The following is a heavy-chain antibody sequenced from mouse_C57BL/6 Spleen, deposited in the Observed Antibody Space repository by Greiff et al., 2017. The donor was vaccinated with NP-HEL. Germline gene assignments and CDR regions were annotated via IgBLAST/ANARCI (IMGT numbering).Heavy chain of an antibody. CDR2: ISSGSSTI. Sequence: DVQLVESGGGLVKPGGSLKLSCAASGFTFSDYGMHWVRQAPEKGLEWVAYISSGSSTIYYADTVKGRFTISRDNAKNTLFLQMTSLRSEDTAMYYCAREDYDAFAYWGQGTLVTVSA. CDR3: AREDYDAFAY. J-gene: IGHJ3*01. D-gene: IGHD2-4*01. CDR1: GFTFSDYG. V-gene: IGHV5-17*01.